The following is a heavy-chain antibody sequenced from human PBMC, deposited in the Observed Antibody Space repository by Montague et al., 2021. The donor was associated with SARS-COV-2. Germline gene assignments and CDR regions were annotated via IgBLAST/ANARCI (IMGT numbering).Heavy chain of an antibody. J-gene: IGHJ3*02. D-gene: IGHD2-21*02. V-gene: IGHV4-59*08. CDR2: IYYSGST. Sequence: SGTLSLTCTVSGGSISTYYWSWIRQPPGKGLEWIGYIYYSGSTNYNPSLKSRVTISVDTSKNQFSLKLSSVTAADTAVYYCARHGPFVVVTAIHDTFDIWGQGTMVTVSS. CDR3: ARHGPFVVVTAIHDTFDI. CDR1: GGSISTYY.